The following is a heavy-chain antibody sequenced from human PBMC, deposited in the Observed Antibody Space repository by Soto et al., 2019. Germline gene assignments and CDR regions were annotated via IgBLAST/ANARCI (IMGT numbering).Heavy chain of an antibody. CDR2: IYYSGST. CDR1: GDSISSTFW. Sequence: SETLSLTCAVSGDSISSTFWWTWVRQPPGKGLEWIGDIYYSGSTNYNPSLRSRVTISVDTSNNQFSLKLSSVTAADTAVYYCARTRASWGDIDYWGQGTLVTVSS. V-gene: IGHV4-4*02. J-gene: IGHJ4*02. D-gene: IGHD2-21*02. CDR3: ARTRASWGDIDY.